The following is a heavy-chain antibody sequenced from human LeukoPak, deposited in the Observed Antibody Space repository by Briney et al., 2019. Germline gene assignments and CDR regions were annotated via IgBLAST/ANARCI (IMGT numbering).Heavy chain of an antibody. CDR2: IYYSWST. Sequence: PSETLSLTCTVSGGSISSYYWSWIRQPPGKGLEWIGYIYYSWSTNYNPSLKSRVTISVDTSKNQFSLKLSSVTAADTAVYYCARVVVVPAAHYYYGMDVWGQGTTVTVSS. CDR3: ARVVVVPAAHYYYGMDV. V-gene: IGHV4-59*01. J-gene: IGHJ6*02. CDR1: GGSISSYY. D-gene: IGHD2-2*01.